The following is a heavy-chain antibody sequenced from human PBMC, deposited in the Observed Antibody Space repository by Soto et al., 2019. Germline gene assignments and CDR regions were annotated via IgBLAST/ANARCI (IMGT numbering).Heavy chain of an antibody. CDR1: GFTFTNYW. D-gene: IGHD2-2*01. V-gene: IGHV3-74*01. CDR2: INSDGSVT. Sequence: GGSLRLSCAVSGFTFTNYWMHWVRQAPGQGLVWVSRINSDGSVTNYADSVKGRFTTSRDNAKNTLYLQVNSLRAEDTAVYYCAREFSTSRLYYFDYWGPGTLVTVSS. J-gene: IGHJ4*02. CDR3: AREFSTSRLYYFDY.